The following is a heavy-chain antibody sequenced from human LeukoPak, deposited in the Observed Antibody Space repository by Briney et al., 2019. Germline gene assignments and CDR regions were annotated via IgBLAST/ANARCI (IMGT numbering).Heavy chain of an antibody. V-gene: IGHV1-46*01. D-gene: IGHD6-19*01. CDR2: IDPSGGST. CDR3: ATLRRSGWYIGD. J-gene: IGHJ4*02. CDR1: GYTFISYY. Sequence: ASVKVSCKASGYTFISYYIHWVRQAPGQGLEWMGTIDPSGGSTSYEQKFQGRVTMTRDTSTSTVYMELSSLRSDDTAMYYCATLRRSGWYIGDWGQGTLVTVSS.